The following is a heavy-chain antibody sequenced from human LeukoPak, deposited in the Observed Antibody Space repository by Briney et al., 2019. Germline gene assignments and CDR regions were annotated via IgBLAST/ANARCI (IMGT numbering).Heavy chain of an antibody. Sequence: PGGSLRLSCAASGFTFSSYEMNWVRQAPGKGLEWVSYISSSGSTIYYADSVKGRFTISRDNSKNTLYLQMNSLRAEDTAVYYCAKEGGSSSFPFYYYYYYMDVWGKGTTVTVSS. D-gene: IGHD6-13*01. CDR2: ISSSGSTI. CDR3: AKEGGSSSFPFYYYYYYMDV. V-gene: IGHV3-48*03. J-gene: IGHJ6*03. CDR1: GFTFSSYE.